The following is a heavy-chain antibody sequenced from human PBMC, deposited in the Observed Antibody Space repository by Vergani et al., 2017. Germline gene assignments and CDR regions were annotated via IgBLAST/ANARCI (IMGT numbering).Heavy chain of an antibody. CDR1: GFTFSSYS. D-gene: IGHD4-17*01. J-gene: IGHJ5*02. CDR2: ISSSSSYI. V-gene: IGHV3-21*01. CDR3: AREDEYGDYSNWFDP. Sequence: VQLVESGGGLVKPGGSLRLSCAASGFTFSSYSMNWVRQAPGKGLEWVSSISSSSSYIYYADSVKGRFTISRDNAKNSLYLQMNSLRAEDTAVYYCAREDEYGDYSNWFDPWGQGTLVTVSS.